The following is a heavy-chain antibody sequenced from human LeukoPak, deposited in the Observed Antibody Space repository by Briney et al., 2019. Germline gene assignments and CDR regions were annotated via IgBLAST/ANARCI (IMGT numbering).Heavy chain of an antibody. CDR3: ARLSDYGAFDI. D-gene: IGHD4-17*01. V-gene: IGHV4-59*01. J-gene: IGHJ3*02. Sequence: PSETLSLTCTVSGGSISSYYCSWIRQPPAKGLEWIGYIYYSGSTNYNPPRKSRVTISVDTSKNQFSLKLSSVTAADTAVYYCARLSDYGAFDIWGQGTMVTVSS. CDR2: IYYSGST. CDR1: GGSISSYY.